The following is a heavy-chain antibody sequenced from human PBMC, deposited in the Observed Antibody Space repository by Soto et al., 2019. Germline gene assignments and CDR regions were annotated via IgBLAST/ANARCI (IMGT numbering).Heavy chain of an antibody. Sequence: EVQLLESGGGLVQPGGSLRLSCASSGFTFSNYAVPWVRQAPGKGLAWVSTISGSGGSTYYAGSVTGRFTISRDNSKNTLYLHMNSLRAEDTAVYYCAKDQGSSWYEIDYWGQGTLVTVSS. D-gene: IGHD6-13*01. CDR2: ISGSGGST. CDR1: GFTFSNYA. CDR3: AKDQGSSWYEIDY. V-gene: IGHV3-23*01. J-gene: IGHJ4*02.